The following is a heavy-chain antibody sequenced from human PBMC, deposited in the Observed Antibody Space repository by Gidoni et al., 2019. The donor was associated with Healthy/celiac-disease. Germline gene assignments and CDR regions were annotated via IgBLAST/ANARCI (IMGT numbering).Heavy chain of an antibody. CDR3: ARDSIAARPVPAEMTN. D-gene: IGHD6-6*01. V-gene: IGHV1-69*01. CDR2: IIPIFGTA. J-gene: IGHJ4*02. Sequence: QVQLVQSGAEVKKPGSSVKVSCKASGGTFSSYAISWVRQAPGQGLEWMGGIIPIFGTANDAQKFQSRVTITADESTSTAYMERSSLRSEDTAVYYCARDSIAARPVPAEMTNWGQGTLVTVSS. CDR1: GGTFSSYA.